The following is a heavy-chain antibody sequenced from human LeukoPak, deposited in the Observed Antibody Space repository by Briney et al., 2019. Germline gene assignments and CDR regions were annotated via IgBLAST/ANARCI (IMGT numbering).Heavy chain of an antibody. CDR1: GFTFSSYS. J-gene: IGHJ4*02. CDR2: ISSSSTTI. Sequence: SGGSLRLSCVASGFTFSSYSINWVRRAPGKGLEWVSYISSSSTTIYYADSVKGRFTITRDNAKNSLYLQMNSLRAEDTAVYYCARSFYYDTLTGYYFFDYWGQGTLVTVSS. V-gene: IGHV3-48*04. CDR3: ARSFYYDTLTGYYFFDY. D-gene: IGHD3-9*01.